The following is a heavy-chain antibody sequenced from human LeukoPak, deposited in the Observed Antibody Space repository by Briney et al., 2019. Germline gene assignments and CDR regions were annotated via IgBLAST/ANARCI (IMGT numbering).Heavy chain of an antibody. D-gene: IGHD3-16*01. CDR1: GVSISTYY. J-gene: IGHJ4*02. CDR3: ARGLLSPDYYDYGDY. CDR2: IDYSGST. Sequence: SETLSLTCTVSGVSISTYYWSWIRQPPGKGLEWIGNIDYSGSTNYNPSLKSRLTISIDTSKNQFSLKLTSVIAADTAVYYCARGLLSPDYYDYGDYWGQGTLVTVSS. V-gene: IGHV4-59*01.